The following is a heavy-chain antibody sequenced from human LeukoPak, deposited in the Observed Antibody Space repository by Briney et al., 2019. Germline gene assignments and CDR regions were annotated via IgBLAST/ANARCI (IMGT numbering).Heavy chain of an antibody. CDR1: GYTFTGYY. Sequence: ASVKVSCKASGYTFTGYYMHWVRQAPGQGLGWMGQINPNSGGTNYVQKFQGRVTMTRDTSFTTAYMELSGLRSDDTAVYYCARVRIGVAGNTFDMWGQGTMVTVS. CDR2: INPNSGGT. J-gene: IGHJ3*02. CDR3: ARVRIGVAGNTFDM. V-gene: IGHV1-2*06. D-gene: IGHD6-19*01.